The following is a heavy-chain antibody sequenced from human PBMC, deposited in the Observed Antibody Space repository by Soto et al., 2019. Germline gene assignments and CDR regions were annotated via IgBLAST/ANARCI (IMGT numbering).Heavy chain of an antibody. CDR2: IYYSGST. CDR1: GGSVSSGSYC. J-gene: IGHJ4*02. Sequence: PSETLSLTCTVSGGSVSSGSYCWSWIRQPPGKGLEWIGYIYYSGSTNYNPSLKSRVTISVDTSKNQFSLKLSSVTAADTAVYYCARDTRYCSGGSCYLYWGQGTLVTVSS. CDR3: ARDTRYCSGGSCYLY. V-gene: IGHV4-61*01. D-gene: IGHD2-15*01.